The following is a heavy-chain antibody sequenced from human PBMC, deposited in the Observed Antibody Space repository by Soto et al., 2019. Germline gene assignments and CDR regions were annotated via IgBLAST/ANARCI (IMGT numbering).Heavy chain of an antibody. V-gene: IGHV4-34*01. CDR2: INHSGST. CDR1: GGSFSGYY. J-gene: IGHJ4*02. CDR3: ARPSLRRRSYFDY. Sequence: QVQLQQWGAGLLKPSETLSLTCAVYGGSFSGYYWSWIRQPPGKGLEWIGEINHSGSTNYNPSLKSRVTISVDTSKNQFSLKLSSVTAADTAVYYCARPSLRRRSYFDYWGQGTLVTVSS.